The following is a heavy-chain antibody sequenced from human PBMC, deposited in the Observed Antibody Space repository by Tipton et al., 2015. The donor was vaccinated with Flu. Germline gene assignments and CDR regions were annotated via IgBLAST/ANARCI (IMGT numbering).Heavy chain of an antibody. CDR3: ATLTGDDY. J-gene: IGHJ4*02. V-gene: IGHV3-48*04. Sequence: QLVQSGGGVVQPGRSLRLSCAASGFIFSTYGMHWVRQAPGKGLEWLSYISSSGKTISYADSVRGRFTISRDNTKKSLYLQLNSLRAEDTAMYYCATLTGDDYWGQGIMVTVSS. CDR2: ISSSGKTI. D-gene: IGHD7-27*01. CDR1: GFIFSTYG.